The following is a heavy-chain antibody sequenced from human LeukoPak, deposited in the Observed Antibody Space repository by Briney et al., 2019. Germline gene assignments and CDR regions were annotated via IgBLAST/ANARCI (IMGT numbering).Heavy chain of an antibody. D-gene: IGHD3-22*01. CDR1: GDPDNTINYF. CDR3: ARARHRFDSRGYYFDY. J-gene: IGHJ4*02. V-gene: IGHV4-39*01. Sequence: PSETLSLTCTVSGDPDNTINYFWAWLRQPPGKGLEWLATIDYSGSTYCNPSLKTRLTISVDTSKNQFSLKLASVTATDTAVFYCARARHRFDSRGYYFDYWGQGKPVTVSS. CDR2: IDYSGST.